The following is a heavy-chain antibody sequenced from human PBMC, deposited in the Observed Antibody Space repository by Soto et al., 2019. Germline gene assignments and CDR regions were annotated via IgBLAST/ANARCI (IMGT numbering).Heavy chain of an antibody. D-gene: IGHD5-18*01. V-gene: IGHV4-59*08. CDR2: IYYSGST. CDR3: ARLVWSYGTWFDP. Sequence: SETLSLTCTVSGGSISSYYWSWIRQPPGKGLEWIGYIYYSGSTNYNPSLKSRVTISVDTSKNQFSLKLSSVTAADMAVYYCARLVWSYGTWFDPWGQGTLVTVSS. CDR1: GGSISSYY. J-gene: IGHJ5*02.